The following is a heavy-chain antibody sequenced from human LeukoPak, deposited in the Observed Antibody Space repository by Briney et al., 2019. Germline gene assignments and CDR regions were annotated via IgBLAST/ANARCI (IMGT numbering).Heavy chain of an antibody. CDR1: GFTFSSYE. CDR3: AKGYYDSSGYTFGFDI. CDR2: ISGSGGST. D-gene: IGHD3-22*01. V-gene: IGHV3-23*01. Sequence: TGGSLRLSCAASGFTFSSYEMNWVRQAPGKGLEWVSAISGSGGSTYYADSVKGRFTISRDNSKNTLYLQMNSLRAEDTAVYYCAKGYYDSSGYTFGFDIWGQGTMVTVSS. J-gene: IGHJ3*02.